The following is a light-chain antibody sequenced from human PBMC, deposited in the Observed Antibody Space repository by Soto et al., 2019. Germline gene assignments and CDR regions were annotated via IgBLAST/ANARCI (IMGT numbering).Light chain of an antibody. J-gene: IGKJ1*01. CDR3: QHYGSSPPWT. Sequence: EIVMTQSPATLPLSPGERATLSCRASQSVSSHLAWYQQKRGQAPRLLIYGASSRTTGIPDRFSGSGSGTDFTLTISRLEPEDFAVYYCQHYGSSPPWTFGQGTKVDIK. CDR2: GAS. CDR1: QSVSSH. V-gene: IGKV3-20*01.